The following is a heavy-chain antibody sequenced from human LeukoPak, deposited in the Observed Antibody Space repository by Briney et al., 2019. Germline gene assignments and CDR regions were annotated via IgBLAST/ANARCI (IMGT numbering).Heavy chain of an antibody. CDR2: INPSGGST. CDR3: AREHFDWLSVSKINCFDP. Sequence: ASVTVSCKASGYTFTSYYMHWVRQAPGQGLEWMGLINPSGGSTSYAQKFQGRVTMTRDTSTSTVYMELSSLRSEDTAVYYCAREHFDWLSVSKINCFDPWGQGTLVTVSS. V-gene: IGHV1-46*01. CDR1: GYTFTSYY. D-gene: IGHD3-9*01. J-gene: IGHJ5*02.